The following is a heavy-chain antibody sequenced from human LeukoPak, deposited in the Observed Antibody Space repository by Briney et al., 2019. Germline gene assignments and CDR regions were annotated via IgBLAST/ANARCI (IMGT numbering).Heavy chain of an antibody. J-gene: IGHJ4*02. CDR3: ARDSSGWYGAPFDY. D-gene: IGHD6-19*01. CDR2: INPNSGGT. CDR1: GYTFTGYY. Sequence: GASVKVSCKASGYTFTGYYMHWVRQAPGQGLEWMGRINPNSGGTNYAQKFQGRVTMTRDTSISTAYMELSRLRSDDTAVYYCARDSSGWYGAPFDYWGQGTLVTVSS. V-gene: IGHV1-2*06.